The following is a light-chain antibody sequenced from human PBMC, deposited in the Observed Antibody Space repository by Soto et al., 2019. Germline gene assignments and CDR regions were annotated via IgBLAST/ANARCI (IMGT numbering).Light chain of an antibody. V-gene: IGKV1-33*01. Sequence: DIQMTQSPSSLSASVGDRVTITCQASQDISNYLNWCQQKPGKAPKLLIFDASNLETGVPSRFSGSRSGTDFTFTISSLQAEDIATYYCQQYDNLPFTFGPGTKVDIK. CDR1: QDISNY. CDR2: DAS. CDR3: QQYDNLPFT. J-gene: IGKJ3*01.